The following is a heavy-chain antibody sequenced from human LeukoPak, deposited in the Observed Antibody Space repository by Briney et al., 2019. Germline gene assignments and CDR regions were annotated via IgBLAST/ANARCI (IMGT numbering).Heavy chain of an antibody. V-gene: IGHV3-49*03. CDR1: GFTFGDYA. Sequence: GGSLRLSCTASGFTFGDYAMSWFRQAPGKGREGVGCIRSKAYGGTTEYAASVKGRFTISRDDSKSIAYLQMNSLKTEDTAVYYCTRDYVWGSYRPATFDYWGQGTLVTVSS. J-gene: IGHJ4*02. D-gene: IGHD3-16*02. CDR2: IRSKAYGGTT. CDR3: TRDYVWGSYRPATFDY.